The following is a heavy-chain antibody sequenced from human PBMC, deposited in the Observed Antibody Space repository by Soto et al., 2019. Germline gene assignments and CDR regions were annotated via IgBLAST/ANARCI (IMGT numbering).Heavy chain of an antibody. CDR2: IYYSGST. V-gene: IGHV4-59*01. CDR1: GGSISSYY. CDR3: ARGGYCTNGVCYTPRSNFDY. Sequence: SETLSLTCTVSGGSISSYYWSSIRQPPGKGLEWIGYIYYSGSTNYNPSLKSRVTISVDTSKNQFSLKLSSVTAADTAVYYCARGGYCTNGVCYTPRSNFDYWGQGTLVTVSS. J-gene: IGHJ4*02. D-gene: IGHD2-8*01.